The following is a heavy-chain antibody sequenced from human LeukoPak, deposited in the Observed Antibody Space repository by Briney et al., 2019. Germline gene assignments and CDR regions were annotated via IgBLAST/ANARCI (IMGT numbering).Heavy chain of an antibody. Sequence: QAGGSLRLSCAASGFTFSSYGMHWVRQAPGKGLEWVAVISYDGSNKYYADSVKGRFTISRDNSKNTLYLQMNSLRAEDTAVYYCAKLADGDSSQPPFYWGQGTLVTVSS. J-gene: IGHJ4*02. D-gene: IGHD3-22*01. CDR1: GFTFSSYG. V-gene: IGHV3-30*18. CDR3: AKLADGDSSQPPFY. CDR2: ISYDGSNK.